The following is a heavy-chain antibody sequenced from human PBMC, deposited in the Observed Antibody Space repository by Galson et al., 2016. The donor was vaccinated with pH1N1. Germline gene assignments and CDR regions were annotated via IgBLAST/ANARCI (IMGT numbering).Heavy chain of an antibody. V-gene: IGHV1-46*01. CDR2: IDPRVGST. Sequence: SVKVSCKASGYTFTSYYIHWVRQAPGQGPEWLGVIDPRVGSTSYAQKFQGRVTMTSDTSTNTVSMELSSLKSDDTAVYSCARDLARQHDYWGQGTLVTVSS. J-gene: IGHJ4*02. CDR1: GYTFTSYY. CDR3: ARDLARQHDY.